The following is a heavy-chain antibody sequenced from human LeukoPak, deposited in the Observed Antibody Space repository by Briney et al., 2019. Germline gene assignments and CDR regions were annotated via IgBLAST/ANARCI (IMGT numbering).Heavy chain of an antibody. CDR3: AKASTRDTGYYFDS. D-gene: IGHD3-9*01. CDR1: GITFSTYA. V-gene: IGHV3-23*01. J-gene: IGHJ4*02. Sequence: PGGSLRLSCAASGITFSTYAMTWVRQAPGKGLEWVSSIRGSGGGTDYADSVKGRFTISRDNSKNTLYLQMNSLRAEDTARYYCAKASTRDTGYYFDSWGQGTLVSVSS. CDR2: IRGSGGGT.